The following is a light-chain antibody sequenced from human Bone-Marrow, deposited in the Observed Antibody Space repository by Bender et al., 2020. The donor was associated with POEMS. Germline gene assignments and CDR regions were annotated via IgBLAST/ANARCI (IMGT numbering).Light chain of an antibody. V-gene: IGLV2-23*01. CDR3: CSYAGPWV. J-gene: IGLJ3*02. CDR1: SSDVGSYNL. Sequence: QSALTQPASVSESPGQSITISCTGTSSDVGSYNLVSWYQHHPGKAPKLMIYEASKRPSGVSNRFSGSKSGNTASLTISGLRAEDEADYYCCSYAGPWVFGGGTKLTVL. CDR2: EAS.